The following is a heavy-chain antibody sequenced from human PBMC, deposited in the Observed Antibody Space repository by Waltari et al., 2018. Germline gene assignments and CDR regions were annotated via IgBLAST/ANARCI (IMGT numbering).Heavy chain of an antibody. V-gene: IGHV3-23*01. J-gene: IGHJ6*02. D-gene: IGHD2-15*01. CDR3: AKGIGDCSGGSCFGMDV. CDR1: FSSYA. CDR2: ISGSGGST. Sequence: FSSYAMSWVRQAPGKGLEWVSAISGSGGSTYYADSVKGRFTISRDNSKNTLYLQMNSLRAEDTAVYYCAKGIGDCSGGSCFGMDVWGQGTTVTVSS.